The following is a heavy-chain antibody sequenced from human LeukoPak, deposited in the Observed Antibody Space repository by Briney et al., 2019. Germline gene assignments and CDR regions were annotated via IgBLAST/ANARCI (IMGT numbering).Heavy chain of an antibody. Sequence: SSETLSLTCTVSGYSISSGYYWGWIRQPPGKGLEWIGSIYHSGSTYYNPSLKSRVTISVDTSKNQFSLKLSSVTAADTAVYYCARVRSSDFDYWGQGTLVTVSS. J-gene: IGHJ4*02. CDR3: ARVRSSDFDY. V-gene: IGHV4-38-2*02. CDR1: GYSISSGYY. CDR2: IYHSGST. D-gene: IGHD6-6*01.